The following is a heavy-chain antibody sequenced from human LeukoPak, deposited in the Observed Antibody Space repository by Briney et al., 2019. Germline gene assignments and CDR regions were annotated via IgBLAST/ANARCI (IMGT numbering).Heavy chain of an antibody. CDR2: INPNSGGT. D-gene: IGHD5-18*01. CDR3: ARDRPWIQLWLEAFDI. Sequence: ASVKVSCKASGYTFTGYYMHWVRQAPGQGLEWMGWINPNSGGTNYAQKFRGRVTMTRDTSISTAYMELSRLRSDDTAVYYCARDRPWIQLWLEAFDIWGQGTMVTVSS. V-gene: IGHV1-2*02. J-gene: IGHJ3*02. CDR1: GYTFTGYY.